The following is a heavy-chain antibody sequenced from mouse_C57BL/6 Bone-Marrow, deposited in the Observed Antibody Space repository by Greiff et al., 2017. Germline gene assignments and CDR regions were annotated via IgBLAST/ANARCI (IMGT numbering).Heavy chain of an antibody. D-gene: IGHD1-2*01. J-gene: IGHJ2*01. CDR1: GFTFSDYG. CDR3: ARMNYGGDFDY. V-gene: IGHV5-17*01. CDR2: ISSGSSTI. Sequence: EVQLVESGGGLVKPGGSLKLSCAASGFTFSDYGMHWVRQAPEKGLEWVAYISSGSSTIYYADTVKGRFTISRDNAKNTLFLQRTSLRSEDTAMYYCARMNYGGDFDYWGQGTTLTVSS.